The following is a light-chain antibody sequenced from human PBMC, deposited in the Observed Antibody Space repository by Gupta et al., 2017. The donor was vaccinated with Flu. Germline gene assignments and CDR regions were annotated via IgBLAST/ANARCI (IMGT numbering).Light chain of an antibody. CDR2: QAS. Sequence: ERATLSCRASQSVSSDYLAWYQQNPGQPPRLLVYQASNRATGIPDRFSGSGSGTDFTLTISRLEPGDFAVYYCQQYGSLPRTFGQGTKVEIK. CDR1: QSVSSDY. J-gene: IGKJ1*01. CDR3: QQYGSLPRT. V-gene: IGKV3-20*01.